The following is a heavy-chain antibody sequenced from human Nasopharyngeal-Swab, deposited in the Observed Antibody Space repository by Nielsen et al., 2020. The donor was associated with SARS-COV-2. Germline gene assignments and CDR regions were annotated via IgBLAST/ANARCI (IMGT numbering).Heavy chain of an antibody. J-gene: IGHJ3*02. Sequence: WIRQPPGKGLEWVSSISSSSSYIYYADSVKGRFTISRDNSKNTLYLQMNSLRAEDTAVYYCARDRITFGGVIVKGDAFDIWGQGTMVTVSS. CDR2: ISSSSSYI. CDR3: ARDRITFGGVIVKGDAFDI. D-gene: IGHD3-16*02. V-gene: IGHV3-21*01.